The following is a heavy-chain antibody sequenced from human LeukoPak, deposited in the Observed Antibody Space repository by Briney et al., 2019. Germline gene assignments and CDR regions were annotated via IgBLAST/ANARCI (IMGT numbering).Heavy chain of an antibody. CDR1: GFTFSSYG. CDR2: ISSSSSYI. CDR3: AREISSGWWRYFDY. Sequence: GGSLRLSCAASGFTFSSYGMHWVRQAPGKGLEWVSSISSSSSYIYYADSVKGRFTISRDNAKNSLYLQMNSLRAEDTAVYYCAREISSGWWRYFDYWGQGTLVTVSS. V-gene: IGHV3-21*01. D-gene: IGHD6-19*01. J-gene: IGHJ4*02.